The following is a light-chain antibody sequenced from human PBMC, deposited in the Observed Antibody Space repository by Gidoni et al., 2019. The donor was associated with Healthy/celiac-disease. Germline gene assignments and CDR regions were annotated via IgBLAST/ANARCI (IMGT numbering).Light chain of an antibody. CDR3: AAWDDSLSGV. Sequence: QSVLTQPPSASRTPGQRVTISCSGSSSNIGSNYVYWYQQLPGTAPKPLIYRNNQRPSGVPDRFSGSKSGTSASLAISGLRSEDEADYYCAAWDDSLSGVFGGGTKLTVL. J-gene: IGLJ3*02. CDR1: SSNIGSNY. V-gene: IGLV1-47*01. CDR2: RNN.